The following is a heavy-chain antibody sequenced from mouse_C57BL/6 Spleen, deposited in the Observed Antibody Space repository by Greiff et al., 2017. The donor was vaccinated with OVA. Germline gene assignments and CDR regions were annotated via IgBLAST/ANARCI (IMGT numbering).Heavy chain of an antibody. CDR3: AREGNYLFAY. D-gene: IGHD2-1*01. CDR1: GYSFTSYY. Sequence: VQVVESGPELVKPGASVKISCKASGYSFTSYYIHWVKQRPGQGLEWIGWIYPGSGNTKYNEKFKGKATLTADTSSSTAYMQLSSLTSEDSAVYYCAREGNYLFAYWGQGTLVTVSA. CDR2: IYPGSGNT. J-gene: IGHJ3*01. V-gene: IGHV1-66*01.